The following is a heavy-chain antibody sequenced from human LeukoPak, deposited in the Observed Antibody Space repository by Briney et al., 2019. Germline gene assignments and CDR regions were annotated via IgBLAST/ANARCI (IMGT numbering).Heavy chain of an antibody. D-gene: IGHD2-2*01. Sequence: PGRSLRLSCAASGFSFNTYPMHWVRQAPGKGLEWVAVISNDGNNKYYADSVKGRFTISRDNSNNTLSLQMNGLRVEDTAVYYCAKDHCSSTSCYYYYYGMDVWGQGTTVTVSS. J-gene: IGHJ6*02. CDR2: ISNDGNNK. V-gene: IGHV3-30*04. CDR3: AKDHCSSTSCYYYYYGMDV. CDR1: GFSFNTYP.